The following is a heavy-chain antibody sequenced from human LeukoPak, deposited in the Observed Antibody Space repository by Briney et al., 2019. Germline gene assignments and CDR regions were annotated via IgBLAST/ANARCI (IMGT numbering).Heavy chain of an antibody. CDR1: GYSFTSYW. D-gene: IGHD1-14*01. CDR3: ARRGGRDRTGDAFDI. V-gene: IGHV5-10-1*01. Sequence: GESLRISCKGSGYSFTSYWISWVRQMPGKGLEWMGRIDPSDSYTNYSPSFQGHVTISADKSISSAYLQWSRLKAPVTTMYYCARRGGRDRTGDAFDIWGQGTMVTVSS. CDR2: IDPSDSYT. J-gene: IGHJ3*02.